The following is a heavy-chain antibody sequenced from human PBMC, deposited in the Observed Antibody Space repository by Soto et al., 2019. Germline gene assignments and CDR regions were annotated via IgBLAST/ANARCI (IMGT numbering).Heavy chain of an antibody. CDR1: GFTFSSYA. Sequence: EVQLLESGGGLVQPGGSLRLSCAASGFTFSSYAMSWVRQAPGKGLEWVLGISGSGVSTYYADSVKGRFTISRDNSKSRLYLQMNSLRAEDTAVYYCAKDRERIATRSIDYWGQGTLVTVSS. CDR2: ISGSGVST. J-gene: IGHJ4*02. V-gene: IGHV3-23*01. CDR3: AKDRERIATRSIDY. D-gene: IGHD6-6*01.